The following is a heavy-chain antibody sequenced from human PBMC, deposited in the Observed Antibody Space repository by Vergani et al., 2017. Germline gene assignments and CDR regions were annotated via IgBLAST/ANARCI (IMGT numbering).Heavy chain of an antibody. V-gene: IGHV3-23*04. D-gene: IGHD3-16*01. CDR1: GFTFSSYG. CDR3: ASLEGALMS. Sequence: VQLVESGGGVVQPGRSLRLSCAASGFTFSSYGMHWVRQAPGKGLEWVSAISGSGGSTYYADSVKGRFTISRDNSKNTLYLQMNSLRAEDTAVYYCASLEGALMSWGQGTMVTVSS. CDR2: ISGSGGST. J-gene: IGHJ3*01.